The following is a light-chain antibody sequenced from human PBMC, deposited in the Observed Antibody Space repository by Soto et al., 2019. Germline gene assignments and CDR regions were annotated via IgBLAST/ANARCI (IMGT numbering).Light chain of an antibody. CDR1: SSNIGSNT. J-gene: IGLJ1*01. V-gene: IGLV1-44*01. CDR3: AAWDDSLIGL. CDR2: SSN. Sequence: QSVLTQPPSASGTAGQRVNISCSGSSSNIGSNTVNWYQQLPGTAPKLLIYSSNQRPSGVPDRFSASKSGTSASLAISGLQSEDEADYYCAAWDDSLIGLFGTGTKLTVL.